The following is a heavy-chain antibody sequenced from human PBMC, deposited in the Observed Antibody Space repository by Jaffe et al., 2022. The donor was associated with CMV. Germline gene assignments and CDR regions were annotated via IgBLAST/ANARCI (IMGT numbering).Heavy chain of an antibody. CDR1: GFTFSSYS. J-gene: IGHJ6*02. D-gene: IGHD6-19*01. CDR2: ISSSSSYI. V-gene: IGHV3-21*01. Sequence: EVQLVESGGGLVKPGGSLRLSCAASGFTFSSYSMNWVRQAPGKGLEWVSSISSSSSYIYYADSVKGRFTISRDNAKNSLYLQMNSLRAEDTAVYYCARANPGRIAVASPPLRDYYYYGMDVWGQGTTVTVSS. CDR3: ARANPGRIAVASPPLRDYYYYGMDV.